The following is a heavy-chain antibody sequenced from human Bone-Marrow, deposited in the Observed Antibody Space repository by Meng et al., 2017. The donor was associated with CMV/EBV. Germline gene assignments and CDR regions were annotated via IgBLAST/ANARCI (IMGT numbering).Heavy chain of an antibody. CDR3: ARDTVVVPAANSGYYYYYGMAV. CDR1: GFTFSSYE. Sequence: GESLKISCAASGFTFSSYEMNWVRQAPGKGLEWVSYISSSGSTIYYADSVKGRFTISRDNAKNSLYLQMNSLRAEDTAVYYCARDTVVVPAANSGYYYYYGMAVWGQGTTVTVYS. D-gene: IGHD2-2*01. V-gene: IGHV3-48*03. J-gene: IGHJ6*02. CDR2: ISSSGSTI.